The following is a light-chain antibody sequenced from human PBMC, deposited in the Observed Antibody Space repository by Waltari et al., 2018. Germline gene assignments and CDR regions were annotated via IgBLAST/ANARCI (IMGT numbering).Light chain of an antibody. CDR2: GAS. CDR1: ERARSH. Sequence: EIVMTQTPATLSVSPGERATLFCRASERARSHLAWYQQKPGQAPRLLLFGASTRATGTPARFRGSGSGTEFTLTISSLQSEDFAVYYCQHYDNWLYSFGQGTKVEIK. CDR3: QHYDNWLYS. V-gene: IGKV3-15*01. J-gene: IGKJ2*03.